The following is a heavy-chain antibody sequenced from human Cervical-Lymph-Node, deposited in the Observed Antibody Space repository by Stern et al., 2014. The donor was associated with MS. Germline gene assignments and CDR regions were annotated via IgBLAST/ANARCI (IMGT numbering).Heavy chain of an antibody. CDR2: INPSGGST. CDR1: GYTFTSSY. J-gene: IGHJ4*02. V-gene: IGHV1-46*01. Sequence: QVQLGQSGTEVKKPGASVKGSCKASGYTFTSSYIHWVRLAPGQGLQWVGIINPSGGSTRNAQKFQGRVTLTKDTSTSTVYMELSGLTSEDTAIYFCAKDGGYYSDLAYWGQGTLVTVSS. CDR3: AKDGGYYSDLAY. D-gene: IGHD3-22*01.